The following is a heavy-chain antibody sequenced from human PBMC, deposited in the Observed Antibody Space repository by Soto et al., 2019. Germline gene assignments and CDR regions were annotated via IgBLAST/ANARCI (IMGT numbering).Heavy chain of an antibody. V-gene: IGHV4-34*01. J-gene: IGHJ6*02. CDR3: AYAMDV. CDR1: GGSYSGYS. Sequence: PSETLSLTCAVYGGSYSGYSWNWIRQLPGKGLQYIGEINHIGSTTYNPTLKSRVTISVDTSKIQFSLELTSVTAADTGVYYCAYAMDVWSQGTTVTVSS. CDR2: INHIGST.